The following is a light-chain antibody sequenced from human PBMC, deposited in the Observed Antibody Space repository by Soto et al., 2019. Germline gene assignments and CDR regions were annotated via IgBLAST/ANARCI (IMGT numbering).Light chain of an antibody. CDR1: QSVGSNY. Sequence: VLTQSPGTLSLSPGESATLSCSASQSVGSNYVAWYQQKVGQAPRVLIYGASTRATAIPDRFSGGGSGTDFSLTISRLEPEDVADSDCQQYCGPPPWTFGQGTKLE. CDR2: GAS. J-gene: IGKJ1*01. CDR3: QQYCGPPPWT. V-gene: IGKV3-20*01.